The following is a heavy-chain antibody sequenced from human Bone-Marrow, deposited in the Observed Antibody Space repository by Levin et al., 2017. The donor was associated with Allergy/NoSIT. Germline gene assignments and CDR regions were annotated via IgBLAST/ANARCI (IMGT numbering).Heavy chain of an antibody. Sequence: ASVKVSCQGSGYPFTDYWIGWVRQLPGKGLEWMGNIYPGDSETRSSPSFQGQVTFSVDKSMNTAYLQWDSLRASDTAMYYCARQSDELPPYDGEWVEEHYFDHWGQGTLVTVSS. CDR2: IYPGDSET. D-gene: IGHD3-10*01. CDR3: ARQSDELPPYDGEWVEEHYFDH. V-gene: IGHV5-51*01. CDR1: GYPFTDYW. J-gene: IGHJ4*02.